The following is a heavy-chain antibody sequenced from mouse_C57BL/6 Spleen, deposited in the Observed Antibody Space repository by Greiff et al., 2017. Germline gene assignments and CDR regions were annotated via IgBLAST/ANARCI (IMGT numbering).Heavy chain of an antibody. Sequence: VHLVESGPGLVAPSQSLSITCTVSGFSLTSYGVDWVRQSPGKGLEWLGVIWGVGSTNYNSALKSRLSISKDNSKSQVFLKMNSLQTDDTAMYYCASLNDLFAYWGQGTLVTVSA. J-gene: IGHJ3*01. CDR3: ASLNDLFAY. CDR2: IWGVGST. CDR1: GFSLTSYG. V-gene: IGHV2-6*01. D-gene: IGHD1-3*01.